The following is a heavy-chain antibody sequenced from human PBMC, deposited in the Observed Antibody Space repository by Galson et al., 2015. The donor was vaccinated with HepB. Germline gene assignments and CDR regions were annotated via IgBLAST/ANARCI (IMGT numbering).Heavy chain of an antibody. J-gene: IGHJ3*02. CDR1: GYTFTSYG. Sequence: SVKVSCKASGYTFTSYGISWVRQASGHGLEWMGWISAYNGNTNYAQKLQGRVTMTTDTSSSTAYMELRSLRSDDTAVYYCARSGHDEPGAFDISGQGTMVTVSS. CDR2: ISAYNGNT. CDR3: ARSGHDEPGAFDI. D-gene: IGHD3-10*01. V-gene: IGHV1-18*04.